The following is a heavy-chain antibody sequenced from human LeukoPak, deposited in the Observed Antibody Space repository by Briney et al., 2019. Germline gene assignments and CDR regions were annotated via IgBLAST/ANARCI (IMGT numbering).Heavy chain of an antibody. J-gene: IGHJ3*02. D-gene: IGHD2-15*01. CDR2: IYTSGST. Sequence: SQTLSLTCTVSGGSISSGSYYWSWIRQPAGKGLEWIGRIYTSGSTNYNPSLKSRVTISVDTSKNQFSLKLSSVTAADTAVYYCARDPVAYAFDIWGQGTMVTVSS. CDR3: ARDPVAYAFDI. CDR1: GGSISSGSYY. V-gene: IGHV4-61*02.